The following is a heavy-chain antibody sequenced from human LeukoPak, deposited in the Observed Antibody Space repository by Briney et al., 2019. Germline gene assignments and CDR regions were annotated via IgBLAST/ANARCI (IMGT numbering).Heavy chain of an antibody. J-gene: IGHJ4*02. V-gene: IGHV4-59*01. D-gene: IGHD3-10*01. CDR2: IYYSGST. CDR3: ASTYGSGSYFDY. CDR1: GGSISSYY. Sequence: SETLSLTCTVSGGSISSYYWSWIRQPPGKGLEWIGYIYYSGSTNYNPSLKSRVTISVDTSKSQFSLKLSSVTAADTAVYYCASTYGSGSYFDYWGQGTLVTVSS.